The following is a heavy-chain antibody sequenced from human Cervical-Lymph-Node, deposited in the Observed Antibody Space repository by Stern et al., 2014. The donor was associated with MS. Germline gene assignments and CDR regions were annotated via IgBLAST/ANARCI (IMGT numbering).Heavy chain of an antibody. CDR2: IPDSGST. D-gene: IGHD1-26*01. CDR1: GGSISSSGYY. CDR3: ATTRWDLFTWNWFDP. Sequence: QVQLVQSGPGLVKPSQTLSLTCTVSGGSISSSGYYWSWIRQPADKGLEWIGRIPDSGSTYYNPSLKSRVTKSMDTGQNQSPLKLPSVTAADTAVYYCATTRWDLFTWNWFDPWGQGTLVTVSS. V-gene: IGHV4-61*02. J-gene: IGHJ5*02.